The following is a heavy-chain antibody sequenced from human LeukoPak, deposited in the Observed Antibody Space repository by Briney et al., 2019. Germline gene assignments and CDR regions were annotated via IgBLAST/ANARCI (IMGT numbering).Heavy chain of an antibody. V-gene: IGHV4-4*07. D-gene: IGHD3-10*01. CDR1: GGSISSYY. CDR3: ARDHPTGVRPRGTLFDY. CDR2: IYTSGST. J-gene: IGHJ4*02. Sequence: PSETLSLTCTVFGGSISSYYWSWIRQPAGKGLEWIGRIYTSGSTNYNPSLKSRVTMSVDTSKNQFSLKLSSVTAADTAVYYCARDHPTGVRPRGTLFDYWGQGTLVTVSS.